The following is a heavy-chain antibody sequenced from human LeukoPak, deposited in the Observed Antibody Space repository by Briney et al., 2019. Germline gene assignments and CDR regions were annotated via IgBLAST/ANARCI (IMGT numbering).Heavy chain of an antibody. D-gene: IGHD3-10*01. V-gene: IGHV4-34*01. CDR2: INHSGST. Sequence: SGTLCLTCAVYGGSFSGYYWSWIRQPPGKGLEWMGEINHSGSTNYNAALKRGVTIPVDTSKNQSSLKLSSVTAADTAVYSCARGLGVLWFGELWYFDLWGRGTLVTVSS. CDR3: ARGLGVLWFGELWYFDL. J-gene: IGHJ2*01. CDR1: GGSFSGYY.